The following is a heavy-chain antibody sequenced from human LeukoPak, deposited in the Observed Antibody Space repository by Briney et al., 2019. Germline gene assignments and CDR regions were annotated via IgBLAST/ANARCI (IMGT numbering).Heavy chain of an antibody. D-gene: IGHD3-22*01. V-gene: IGHV4-30-4*01. CDR1: GGSISSGDYY. Sequence: PSQTLSLTCTVSGGSISSGDYYWSWIRQPPGKGLEWIAYMYYSGSTYYNPSLKSRVTMSTDTSKNQLSLKLSSVTAADTAVYYCARPYYYDSRIDPWGQGILVTVSS. CDR2: MYYSGST. J-gene: IGHJ5*02. CDR3: ARPYYYDSRIDP.